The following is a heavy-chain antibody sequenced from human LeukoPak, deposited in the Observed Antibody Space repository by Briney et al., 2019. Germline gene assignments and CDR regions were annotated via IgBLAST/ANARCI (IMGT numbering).Heavy chain of an antibody. CDR2: IWYDGSHK. CDR3: ARDFAAAAYYFDV. V-gene: IGHV3-33*01. CDR1: GFTFTSYG. Sequence: GRSLRLSCAASGFTFTSYGFRWVRQAPGKGLEWVAVIWYDGSHKYYVDSVKGRFTISRDNSENTVYLEMNSLRTEDTAVYYCARDFAAAAYYFDVWGQGTQVTVSS. D-gene: IGHD6-13*01. J-gene: IGHJ4*02.